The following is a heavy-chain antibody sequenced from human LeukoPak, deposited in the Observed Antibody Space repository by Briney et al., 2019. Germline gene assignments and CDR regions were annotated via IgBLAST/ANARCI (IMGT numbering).Heavy chain of an antibody. CDR2: IYHSGST. D-gene: IGHD3-22*01. CDR3: ARAGPGSSGYYFGY. Sequence: SGTLSLTCAVSGGSISSSNWGSWVRQPPGEGLGWIGEIYHSGSTNYNPSLKSRVTISVDKSKNQFSLKLSSVTAADTAVYYCARAGPGSSGYYFGYWGQGTLVTVSS. V-gene: IGHV4-4*02. CDR1: GGSISSSNW. J-gene: IGHJ4*02.